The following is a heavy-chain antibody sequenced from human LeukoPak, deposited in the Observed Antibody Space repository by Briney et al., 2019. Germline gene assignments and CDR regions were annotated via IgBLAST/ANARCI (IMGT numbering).Heavy chain of an antibody. J-gene: IGHJ3*02. CDR2: KKQDGSEK. CDR1: GFSFSSHW. CDR3: AREGYTSIVGALDAFDI. D-gene: IGHD1-26*01. V-gene: IGHV3-7*01. Sequence: GGSLRLFCAASGFSFSSHWMSWVRQAPGKGLEGVATKKQDGSEKYYMDYVKGRFTISRDNEKNSLYLQMKSLRAEDTAVYYCAREGYTSIVGALDAFDIWGKGTMVTVSS.